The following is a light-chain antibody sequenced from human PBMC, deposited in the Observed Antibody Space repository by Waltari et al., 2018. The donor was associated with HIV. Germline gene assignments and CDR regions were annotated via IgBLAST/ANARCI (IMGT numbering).Light chain of an antibody. CDR1: TNDVGTYNY. V-gene: IGLV2-14*03. J-gene: IGLJ3*02. Sequence: QSALPQPASVSGSPGQSITISCPGPTNDVGTYNYASWYQQHPGKAPKLMIYDVTDRPSGVSDRFSGSKSGNTASLTISGLQAEDEADYYCSSYTSSISLVFGGGTKVTVL. CDR3: SSYTSSISLV. CDR2: DVT.